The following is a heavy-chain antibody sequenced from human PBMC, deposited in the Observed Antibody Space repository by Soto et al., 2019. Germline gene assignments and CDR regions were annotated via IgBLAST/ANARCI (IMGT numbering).Heavy chain of an antibody. CDR2: ISGTGRVT. D-gene: IGHD3-9*01. J-gene: IGHJ1*01. CDR1: GFTFSSYA. V-gene: IGHV3-23*01. CDR3: AKDVHYDIVTGIEYFDH. Sequence: EVQLLESGGGLVQPGGSLKISCAVSGFTFSSYAMSWVRQAPGKGMEWVSGISGTGRVTNYAESVKGRFTISRDNPKNTLYLEMKGLRAEDTAVYYCAKDVHYDIVTGIEYFDHWGQGTRVSVSS.